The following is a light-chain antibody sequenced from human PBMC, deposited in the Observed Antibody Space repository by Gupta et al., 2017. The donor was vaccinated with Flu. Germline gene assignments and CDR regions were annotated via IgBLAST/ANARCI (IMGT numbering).Light chain of an antibody. CDR1: HSISSW. V-gene: IGKV1-5*03. Sequence: GASVTITARDSHSISSWLAWFLQKPATAPKTLIYKTSNLEDGVPSSFSGSGSGTEFTITISSPQAVDYATCYRHRYYSYSWTFGQGTRVEI. CDR3: HRYYSYSWT. J-gene: IGKJ1*01. CDR2: KTS.